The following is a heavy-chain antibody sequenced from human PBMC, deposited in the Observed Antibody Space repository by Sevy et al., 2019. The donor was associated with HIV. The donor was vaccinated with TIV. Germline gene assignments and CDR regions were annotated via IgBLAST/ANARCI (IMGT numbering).Heavy chain of an antibody. D-gene: IGHD3-22*01. Sequence: GGSLRLSCAASGFTFSSYAMHWVRQAPGKGLEWVAVITYDGSNKYYADSVKGRFTISRDNSKNTLYLQMNSLRAEDTAVYYCARDSTSSGYYSNIDYWGQGTLVTVSS. J-gene: IGHJ4*02. V-gene: IGHV3-30-3*01. CDR2: ITYDGSNK. CDR1: GFTFSSYA. CDR3: ARDSTSSGYYSNIDY.